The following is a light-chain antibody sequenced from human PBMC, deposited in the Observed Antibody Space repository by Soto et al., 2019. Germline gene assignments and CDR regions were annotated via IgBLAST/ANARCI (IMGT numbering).Light chain of an antibody. CDR1: QSISHT. CDR2: GAS. V-gene: IGKV3D-15*01. CDR3: QQYGSSRT. Sequence: IVMTQSPATRSVSPGGRATLSCRASQSISHTLAWYQQKPGQAPRLLIYGASSRAIHTPDRFIGSGSGTDFTLTISGLAPEDFAVYDCQQYGSSRTFRQGTKVDIK. J-gene: IGKJ1*01.